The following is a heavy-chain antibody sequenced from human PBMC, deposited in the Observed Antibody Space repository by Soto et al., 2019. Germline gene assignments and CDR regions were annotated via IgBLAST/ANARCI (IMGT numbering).Heavy chain of an antibody. V-gene: IGHV1-18*01. CDR1: GYTFTTYG. J-gene: IGHJ4*02. CDR2: INAYNGNT. CDR3: ARDPVAGTYFDY. Sequence: QVQLVQSGAEVKEPGASVKVSCKASGYTFTTYGISWVRQAPGQGLEWMGWINAYNGNTNYAQNLQGRVTMTTDTSQSTTYMELRSLRSDDTAVYYCARDPVAGTYFDYWGQGTLVTVSS. D-gene: IGHD6-19*01.